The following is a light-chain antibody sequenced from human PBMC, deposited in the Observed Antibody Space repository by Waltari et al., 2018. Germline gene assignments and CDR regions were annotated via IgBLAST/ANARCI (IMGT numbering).Light chain of an antibody. Sequence: DIQMTQSPSSLSASVGDTVTITCRASQGLTASLAWYQHTPGRAPRLLLDAGSRLVTGVPSRFSGTGSGTDFTLTITSLQPEDFATYCCQQYHQAPYTFGQGTKLEIK. CDR2: AGS. CDR3: QQYHQAPYT. CDR1: QGLTAS. V-gene: IGKV1-NL1*01. J-gene: IGKJ2*01.